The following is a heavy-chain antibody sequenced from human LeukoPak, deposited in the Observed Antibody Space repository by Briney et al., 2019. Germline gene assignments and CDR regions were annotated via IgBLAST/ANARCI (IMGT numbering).Heavy chain of an antibody. CDR2: IQYDGSNK. CDR3: AKWGDILTGYPYYFDY. D-gene: IGHD3-9*01. J-gene: IGHJ4*02. V-gene: IGHV3-30*02. Sequence: GGSLRLSCAASGFTFSSYGMHWVRQAPGKGLEWVAFIQYDGSNKYYADSVKGRFTISRDNSKNTLYLQMNSLRAEDTAMYYCAKWGDILTGYPYYFDYRGQGTLVTVSS. CDR1: GFTFSSYG.